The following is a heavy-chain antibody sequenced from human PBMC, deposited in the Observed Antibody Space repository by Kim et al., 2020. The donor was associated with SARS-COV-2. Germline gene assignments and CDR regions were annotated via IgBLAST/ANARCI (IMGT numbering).Heavy chain of an antibody. Sequence: GGSLRLSCAASGFTFSSYAMHWVRQAPGKGLEWVAVISYDGSNKYYADSVKGRFTISRDNSKNTLYLQMNSLRAEDTAVYYCAGGADIAAAGIDPFYYYYGMDVWGQGTTVTVSS. CDR2: ISYDGSNK. CDR1: GFTFSSYA. J-gene: IGHJ6*02. CDR3: AGGADIAAAGIDPFYYYYGMDV. D-gene: IGHD6-13*01. V-gene: IGHV3-30*04.